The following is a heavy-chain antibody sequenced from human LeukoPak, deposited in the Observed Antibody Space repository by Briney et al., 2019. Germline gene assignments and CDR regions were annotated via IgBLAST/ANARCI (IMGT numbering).Heavy chain of an antibody. CDR2: IKQDGREK. V-gene: IGHV3-7*01. CDR3: AREGKWLQLGDAFDI. Sequence: GGSLRLSCAASGFTFSSYWMSWVRQAPGKGLEWVANIKQDGREKYYVDSVKGRFTISRDNAKNSLYLQMNSLRAEDTAVYYCAREGKWLQLGDAFDIWGQGTMVTVSS. D-gene: IGHD5-24*01. CDR1: GFTFSSYW. J-gene: IGHJ3*02.